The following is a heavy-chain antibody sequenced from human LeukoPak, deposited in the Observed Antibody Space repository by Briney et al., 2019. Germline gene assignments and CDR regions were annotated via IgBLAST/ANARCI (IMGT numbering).Heavy chain of an antibody. D-gene: IGHD5-12*01. CDR2: IRSKANSYAT. J-gene: IGHJ6*02. V-gene: IGHV3-73*01. CDR3: TAWQPFYYYYGMDV. CDR1: GFTFSGSA. Sequence: GGSLRLSCAASGFTFSGSAMHWVRQASGKGLEWVGRIRSKANSYATAYAASVEGRFTISRDDSKNTAYLQMNSLKTEDTAVYYCTAWQPFYYYYGMDVWGQGTTVTVSS.